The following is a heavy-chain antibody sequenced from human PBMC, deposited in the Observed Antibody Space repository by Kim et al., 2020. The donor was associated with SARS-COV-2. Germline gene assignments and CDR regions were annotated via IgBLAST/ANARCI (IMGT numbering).Heavy chain of an antibody. D-gene: IGHD4-17*01. Sequence: YAQKFQGRVTITADKSTSTAYMELSSLRSEDTAVYYCARLTTVVTREDYWGQGTLVTVSS. J-gene: IGHJ4*02. CDR3: ARLTTVVTREDY. V-gene: IGHV1-69*02.